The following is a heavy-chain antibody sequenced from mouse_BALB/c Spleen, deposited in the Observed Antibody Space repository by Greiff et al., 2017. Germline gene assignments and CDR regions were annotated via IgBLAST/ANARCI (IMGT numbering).Heavy chain of an antibody. Sequence: VQLQESGAELARPGASVTLSCKASGYTFTSYWMQWVKQRPGQGLEWIGAIYPGDGDTRYTQKFKGKATLTADKSSSTAYMQLSSLASEDSAVYYCARGAYWGQGTLVTVSA. CDR3: ARGAY. CDR1: GYTFTSYW. J-gene: IGHJ3*01. CDR2: IYPGDGDT. V-gene: IGHV1-87*01.